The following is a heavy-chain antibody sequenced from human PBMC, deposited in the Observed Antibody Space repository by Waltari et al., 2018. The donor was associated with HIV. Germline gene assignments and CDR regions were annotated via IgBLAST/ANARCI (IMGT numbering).Heavy chain of an antibody. CDR1: GYTFSDNH. CDR2: INPNSGGT. CDR3: ARVPQGRLGELSTYYFDY. V-gene: IGHV1-2*02. J-gene: IGHJ4*02. Sequence: QVQLVQSGAGVKKPGASVKVSCKTSGYTFSDNHINWLRQAPGQGPEGMGWINPNSGGTNYAQRFQDRVTLTRDTHISTVFMDLSMLASDDTAVYYCARVPQGRLGELSTYYFDYWGQGSLVIVSS. D-gene: IGHD3-16*01.